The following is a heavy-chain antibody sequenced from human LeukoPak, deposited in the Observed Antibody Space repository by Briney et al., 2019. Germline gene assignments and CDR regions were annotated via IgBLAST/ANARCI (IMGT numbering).Heavy chain of an antibody. CDR1: GVTFSSDA. CDR3: AGDKDYYDSSAPFDY. CDR2: IIPIFGTA. V-gene: IGHV1-69*06. D-gene: IGHD3-22*01. J-gene: IGHJ4*02. Sequence: ASLKVYWKASGVTFSSDAMSWVLHAPVQWLDWIERIIPIFGTANYAQKFQGRVTITADKSTSTAYMELSSLRSEDTAVYYCAGDKDYYDSSAPFDYWGQGTLVTVSS.